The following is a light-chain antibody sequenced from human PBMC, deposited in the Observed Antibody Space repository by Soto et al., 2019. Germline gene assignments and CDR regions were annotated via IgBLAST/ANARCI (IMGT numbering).Light chain of an antibody. Sequence: AIQITQYPSSLSGSVGDRVTITCRASQGIRNDLGWYQQKPGKAPKLLIYAASSLQSGVPSRFSGSGSGTDFTLTISSLQPEDFATYYCLQDYNYPYTFGQGTKVDIK. CDR3: LQDYNYPYT. CDR2: AAS. J-gene: IGKJ1*01. V-gene: IGKV1-6*01. CDR1: QGIRND.